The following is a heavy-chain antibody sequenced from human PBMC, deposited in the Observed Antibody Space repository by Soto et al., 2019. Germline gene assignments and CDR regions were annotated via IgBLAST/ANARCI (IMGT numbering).Heavy chain of an antibody. Sequence: QVQLQQWGAGLLKPWETLSLTCAVYGGSFSGYYWSWIRQPPGKELEWIGEINHSGSTNYNPSLKSRVTISVDTSKNQFSLKLSSVTAADTAVYYCARGGPGLVGATSFDYWGQGTLVTVSS. CDR2: INHSGST. V-gene: IGHV4-34*01. CDR3: ARGGPGLVGATSFDY. J-gene: IGHJ4*02. CDR1: GGSFSGYY. D-gene: IGHD1-26*01.